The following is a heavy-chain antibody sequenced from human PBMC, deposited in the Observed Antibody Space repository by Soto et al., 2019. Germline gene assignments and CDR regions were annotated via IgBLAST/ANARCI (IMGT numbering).Heavy chain of an antibody. V-gene: IGHV3-13*01. J-gene: IGHJ6*02. CDR1: GFTFSSYD. D-gene: IGHD2-2*01. CDR2: IGTAGDT. CDR3: ARDKQRGYCSSTSCPNYYGMDV. Sequence: SLRLSCAASGFTFSSYDMHWVRQATGKGLEWVSAIGTAGDTYYPGSVKGRFTISRENAKNSLYLQMNSLRAEDTAVYYCARDKQRGYCSSTSCPNYYGMDVWGQGTTVTVSS.